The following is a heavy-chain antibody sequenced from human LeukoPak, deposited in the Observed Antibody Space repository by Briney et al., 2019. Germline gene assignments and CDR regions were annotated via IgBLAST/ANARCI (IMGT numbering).Heavy chain of an antibody. D-gene: IGHD2-21*02. J-gene: IGHJ4*02. CDR1: GFMFSNYW. CDR2: INQDGSEK. Sequence: AGGSLRHSCAASGFMFSNYWMSWVRQAPGKGLEWVANINQDGSEKYSVDSVKGRFTISRDNAKNSLYLQMNSLRVEDTAIYYCARDGGTGMVTTFDYWGQGILVTVSS. V-gene: IGHV3-7*01. CDR3: ARDGGTGMVTTFDY.